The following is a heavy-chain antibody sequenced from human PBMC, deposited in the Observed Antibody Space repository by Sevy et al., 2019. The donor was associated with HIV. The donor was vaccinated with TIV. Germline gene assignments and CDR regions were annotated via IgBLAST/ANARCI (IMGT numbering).Heavy chain of an antibody. V-gene: IGHV3-30-3*01. CDR3: ARDPHSVPHWGSFDS. Sequence: GGSLRLSCEASGFTFTRYAFHWVRQAPGKGLEWVAVVSKEGTNKYYADSMKGRFTISRDNSRNTLYLQMQSLGADDTAVYFGARDPHSVPHWGSFDSWGQGTLVTVSS. J-gene: IGHJ4*02. CDR1: GFTFTRYA. D-gene: IGHD3-16*01. CDR2: VSKEGTNK.